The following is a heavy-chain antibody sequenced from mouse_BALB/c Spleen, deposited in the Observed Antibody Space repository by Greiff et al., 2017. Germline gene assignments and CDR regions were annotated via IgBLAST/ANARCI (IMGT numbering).Heavy chain of an antibody. CDR1: GYAFSSYW. CDR3: ARVGQLGLFAY. Sequence: QVQLKESGAELVRPGSSVKISCKASGYAFSSYWMNWVKQRPGQGLEWIGQIYPGDGDTNYNGKFKGKATLTADKSSSTAYMQLSSLTSEDSAVYFCARVGQLGLFAYWGQGTLVTVSA. CDR2: IYPGDGDT. D-gene: IGHD3-1*01. J-gene: IGHJ3*01. V-gene: IGHV1-80*01.